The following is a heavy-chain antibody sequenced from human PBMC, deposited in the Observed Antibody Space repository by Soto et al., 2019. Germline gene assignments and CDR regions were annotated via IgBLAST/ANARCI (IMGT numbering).Heavy chain of an antibody. V-gene: IGHV3-74*01. D-gene: IGHD6-13*01. CDR3: ATPSEGSSSWYGSPGWFDP. CDR1: GFTFSSYW. Sequence: GGSLRLSCAASGFTFSSYWMHWVRQAPGKGLVWVSRINSDGSSTSYADSVKGRFTISRDNAKNTLYLQMNSLRAEDTAVYYCATPSEGSSSWYGSPGWFDPWGQGTLVTVSS. J-gene: IGHJ5*02. CDR2: INSDGSST.